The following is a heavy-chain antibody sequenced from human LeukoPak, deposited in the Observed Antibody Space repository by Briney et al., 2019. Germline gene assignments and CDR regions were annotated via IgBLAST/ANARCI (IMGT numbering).Heavy chain of an antibody. J-gene: IGHJ6*03. D-gene: IGHD2-2*01. V-gene: IGHV1-8*01. CDR3: ARGDIVVVPAAMRIEASMDV. CDR2: MNPNSGNT. CDR1: GYTFTSYD. Sequence: GASVKVSCKASGYTFTSYDINWVRQATGQGLECMGWMNPNSGNTGYAQRFQGRVTMTRNTSISTAYMELSSLRSEDTAVYYCARGDIVVVPAAMRIEASMDVWGKGTTVAISS.